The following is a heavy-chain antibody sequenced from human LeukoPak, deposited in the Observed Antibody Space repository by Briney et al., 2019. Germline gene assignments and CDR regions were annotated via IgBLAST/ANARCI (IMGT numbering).Heavy chain of an antibody. Sequence: GGSLRLSCAASGFTFSSYGMNWVRQAPGKGLEWVSSISSSSSYIYYADSVKGRFTISRDNAKNSLYLQMNSLRAEDTAVYYCARDKDIVVVPAAMPLDYWGQGTLVTVSS. J-gene: IGHJ4*02. D-gene: IGHD2-2*01. CDR3: ARDKDIVVVPAAMPLDY. CDR1: GFTFSSYG. V-gene: IGHV3-21*01. CDR2: ISSSSSYI.